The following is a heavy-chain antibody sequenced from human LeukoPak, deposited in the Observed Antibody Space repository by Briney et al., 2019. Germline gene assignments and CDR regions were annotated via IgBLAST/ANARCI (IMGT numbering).Heavy chain of an antibody. CDR1: GGSISSYY. Sequence: SETLSLTCTVSGGSISSYYWSWIRQPAGKGLEWIGRIYTSGSTNYNPSLKSRVTMSVDTSQNQFSLKLSSVTAADTAVYYCARGVVAATKHNWFDPWGQGTLVTVSS. J-gene: IGHJ5*02. V-gene: IGHV4-4*07. CDR2: IYTSGST. D-gene: IGHD2-15*01. CDR3: ARGVVAATKHNWFDP.